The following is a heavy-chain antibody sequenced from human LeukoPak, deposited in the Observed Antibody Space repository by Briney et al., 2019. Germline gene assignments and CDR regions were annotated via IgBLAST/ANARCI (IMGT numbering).Heavy chain of an antibody. J-gene: IGHJ5*02. CDR1: GFTFSDYY. Sequence: SGGSLRLSCAASGFTFSDYYMSWIRQAPGKGLEWVSYISSSGSTIYYADSVKGRFTISRDNAKNSLCLQMNSLRAEDTAVYYCARADVLTGYLWFDPWGQGTLVTVSS. CDR3: ARADVLTGYLWFDP. V-gene: IGHV3-11*01. D-gene: IGHD3-9*01. CDR2: ISSSGSTI.